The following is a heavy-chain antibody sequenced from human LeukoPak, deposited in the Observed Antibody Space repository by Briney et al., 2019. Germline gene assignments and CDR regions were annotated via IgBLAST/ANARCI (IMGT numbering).Heavy chain of an antibody. V-gene: IGHV1-2*02. J-gene: IGHJ4*02. CDR2: INPNSGGT. D-gene: IGHD3-22*01. Sequence: GASVKVSCKASGYTFTGYYMHWVRQAPGQGLEWMGWINPNSGGTNYAQKFQGRVTMTRDTSISTAYMHLSRLSSDDTAVYYYARVDDRGHYYDSSGPRKLFDYWGQGTLVTVSS. CDR3: ARVDDRGHYYDSSGPRKLFDY. CDR1: GYTFTGYY.